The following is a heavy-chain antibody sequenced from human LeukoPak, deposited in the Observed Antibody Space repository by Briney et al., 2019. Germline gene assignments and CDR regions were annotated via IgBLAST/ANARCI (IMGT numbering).Heavy chain of an antibody. CDR3: ARSPLGSSGYYYRVYYFDY. V-gene: IGHV3-74*01. CDR2: INSDGSST. Sequence: GGSLRLPCAASGLTVSSNCMSWVRQAPGKELEWVSRINSDGSSTSYADSVKGRFTISRDNAKNTLYLQMNSLRAEDTAVYYCARSPLGSSGYYYRVYYFDYWGQGTLVTVSS. CDR1: GLTVSSNC. D-gene: IGHD3-22*01. J-gene: IGHJ4*02.